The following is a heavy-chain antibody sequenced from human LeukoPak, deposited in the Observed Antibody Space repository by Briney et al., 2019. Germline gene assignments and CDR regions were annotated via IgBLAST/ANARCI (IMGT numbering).Heavy chain of an antibody. J-gene: IGHJ6*02. V-gene: IGHV4-59*01. CDR1: GGSISSYY. CDR3: ARDSGRFGYYYGMDV. D-gene: IGHD3-16*01. CDR2: IYYSGST. Sequence: SETLSLTCTVSGGSISSYYWSWIRQPPGKGLEWIGYIYYSGSTNYNPSLKSRVTISVDTSKNQFSLKLSSVTAADTAEYYCARDSGRFGYYYGMDVWGQGTTVTVSS.